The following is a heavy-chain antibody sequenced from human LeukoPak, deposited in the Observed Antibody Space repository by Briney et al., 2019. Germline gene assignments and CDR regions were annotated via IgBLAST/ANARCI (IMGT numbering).Heavy chain of an antibody. Sequence: ASVKVSCKASGYTFTSYGISWVRQAPGQGLEWMGWISAYNGNTNYAQKLQGRVTMTTDTSTSTAYMDLRSLRSDDTAVYYCARDARRGYSSGWYDYWGQGTLVTVSS. D-gene: IGHD6-19*01. V-gene: IGHV1-18*01. CDR3: ARDARRGYSSGWYDY. J-gene: IGHJ4*02. CDR2: ISAYNGNT. CDR1: GYTFTSYG.